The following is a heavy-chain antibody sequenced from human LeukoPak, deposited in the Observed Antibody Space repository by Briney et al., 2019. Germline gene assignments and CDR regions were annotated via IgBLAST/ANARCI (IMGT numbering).Heavy chain of an antibody. CDR3: ARTGYYYGSGSLIDY. J-gene: IGHJ4*02. V-gene: IGHV4-34*01. CDR1: GGSFSGYY. Sequence: PSETLSLTCAVYGGSFSGYYWSWIRQPPGKGLEWIGEINHSGSTNYNPSLKSRVTMSVDTSKNQFSLKLSSVTAADTAVYYCARTGYYYGSGSLIDYWGQGTLVTVSS. CDR2: INHSGST. D-gene: IGHD3-10*01.